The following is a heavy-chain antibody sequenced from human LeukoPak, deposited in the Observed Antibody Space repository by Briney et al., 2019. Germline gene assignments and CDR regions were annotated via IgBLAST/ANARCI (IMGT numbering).Heavy chain of an antibody. CDR2: ISSGSTTT. Sequence: GGSLRLSCEASGFTFRSYRMNWVRQAPGKGLEWVSDISSGSTTTYYADSVKGRFTISRDNAKISQYLQMNRLRDQDTAVYYCARGVDYWGQGTLVTVPS. CDR1: GFTFRSYR. V-gene: IGHV3-48*02. J-gene: IGHJ4*02. CDR3: ARGVDY.